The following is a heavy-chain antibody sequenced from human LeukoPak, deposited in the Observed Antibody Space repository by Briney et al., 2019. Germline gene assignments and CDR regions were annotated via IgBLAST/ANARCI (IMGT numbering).Heavy chain of an antibody. CDR1: GYTFTDYY. CDR3: AWRTMAVSGFDY. Sequence: ASVKVSCKASGYTFTDYYIYWVRQAPGQGLEWMGWINPNRGDTNYAQKFQGRVTMTRDTSISTAYMELSRLRSDDTAVYYCAWRTMAVSGFDYWGQGTLVTVSS. J-gene: IGHJ4*02. D-gene: IGHD6-19*01. CDR2: INPNRGDT. V-gene: IGHV1-2*02.